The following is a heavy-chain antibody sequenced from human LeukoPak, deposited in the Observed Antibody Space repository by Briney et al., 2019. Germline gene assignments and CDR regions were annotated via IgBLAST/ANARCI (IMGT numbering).Heavy chain of an antibody. J-gene: IGHJ4*02. D-gene: IGHD3-22*01. CDR3: AREEGSYYDSSGTAY. CDR2: INPNSGGT. CDR1: GYTFTGYY. V-gene: IGHV1-2*02. Sequence: ASVKVSCKASGYTFTGYYMHWVRQAPGQGLEWMGWINPNSGGTNYAQKFQGRVTMTRDTSISTAYMELSRLGSDDTAVYYCAREEGSYYDSSGTAYWGQGTLVTVSS.